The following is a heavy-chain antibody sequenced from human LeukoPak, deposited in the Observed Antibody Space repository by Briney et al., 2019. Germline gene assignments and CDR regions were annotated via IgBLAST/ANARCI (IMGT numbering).Heavy chain of an antibody. J-gene: IGHJ6*02. V-gene: IGHV3-30-3*01. CDR3: ARGGRSSPPVDYGMDV. CDR2: ISYDGSNK. CDR1: GFTFSSYA. D-gene: IGHD6-13*01. Sequence: PGRSLRLSCAASGFTFSSYAMHWVRQAPGKGLEWVAVISYDGSNKYYADSVKGRSTISRDNSKNTLYLQMNSLRAEDTAVYYCARGGRSSPPVDYGMDVWGQGTTVTVSS.